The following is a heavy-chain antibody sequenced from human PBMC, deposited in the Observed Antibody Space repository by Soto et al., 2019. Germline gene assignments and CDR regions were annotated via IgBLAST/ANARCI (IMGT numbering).Heavy chain of an antibody. CDR1: GGSISSYY. CDR3: ARDLWDYGGNSVYYFGMDV. CDR2: IYYSGST. D-gene: IGHD4-17*01. V-gene: IGHV4-59*01. Sequence: ETLSLTSTVYGGSISSYYWNWIRQPPGKGLEWIGYIYYSGSTNYNPSLKSRVTISVDTSKNQFSLKLSSVTAAYTAVYYCARDLWDYGGNSVYYFGMDVWGKGTTVTVS. J-gene: IGHJ6*04.